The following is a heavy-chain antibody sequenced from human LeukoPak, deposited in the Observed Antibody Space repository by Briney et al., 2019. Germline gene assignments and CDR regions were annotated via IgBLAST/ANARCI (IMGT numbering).Heavy chain of an antibody. D-gene: IGHD6-19*01. Sequence: GGSLRLSCAASGFTFSSYWMSWVRQAPGKGLEWVANIKQDGSEKYYVDSVKGRFAISRDNAKNSLYLQMNSLRAEDTAVYYCARKGSGWYRHAFDIWGQGTMVTVSS. J-gene: IGHJ3*02. CDR2: IKQDGSEK. CDR3: ARKGSGWYRHAFDI. CDR1: GFTFSSYW. V-gene: IGHV3-7*01.